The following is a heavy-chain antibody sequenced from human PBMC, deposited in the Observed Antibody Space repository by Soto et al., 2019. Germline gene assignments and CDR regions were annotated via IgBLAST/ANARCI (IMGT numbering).Heavy chain of an antibody. Sequence: QVQLVQSGAEVKKPGASVNVSCKASGYTFTSYAMHWVRQAPGQRLEWMGWINAGNGNTKYSQKFQGRVTITRDTSASTAYMELSSLRSEDTAVYYCARRAAAGKDDYWGQGTLVTVSS. CDR3: ARRAAAGKDDY. CDR2: INAGNGNT. CDR1: GYTFTSYA. V-gene: IGHV1-3*01. J-gene: IGHJ4*02. D-gene: IGHD6-13*01.